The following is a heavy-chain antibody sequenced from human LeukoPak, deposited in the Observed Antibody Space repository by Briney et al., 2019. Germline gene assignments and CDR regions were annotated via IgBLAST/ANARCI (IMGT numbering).Heavy chain of an antibody. CDR3: ARDPYSSSWYQGFDY. J-gene: IGHJ4*02. D-gene: IGHD6-13*01. CDR2: IHYSGST. CDR1: GGSISGYY. V-gene: IGHV4-59*12. Sequence: PSETLSLTCSVSGGSISGYYWSWIRQPPGKGLEWIGYIHYSGSTHYNPSLKSRVTISVDKSKNQFSLKLSSVTAADTAVYYCARDPYSSSWYQGFDYWGQGTLVTVSS.